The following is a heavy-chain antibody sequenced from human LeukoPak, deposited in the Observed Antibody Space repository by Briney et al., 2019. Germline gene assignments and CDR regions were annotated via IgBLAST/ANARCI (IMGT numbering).Heavy chain of an antibody. J-gene: IGHJ4*02. CDR3: ARDVVSYGRYFDY. CDR1: GFTFNSYG. CDR2: IWYDGSNK. Sequence: GRSLRLSCAASGFTFNSYGMQWVRQAPGKGLEWVAVIWYDGSNKYYADSVKGRFTISRDNSKNTLYLQMNSLRAEDTAVYYCARDVVSYGRYFDYWGQGTLVTVSS. V-gene: IGHV3-33*01. D-gene: IGHD5-18*01.